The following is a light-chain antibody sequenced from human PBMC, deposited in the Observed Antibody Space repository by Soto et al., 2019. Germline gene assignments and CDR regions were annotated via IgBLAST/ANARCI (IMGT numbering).Light chain of an antibody. CDR1: QSLGSK. V-gene: IGKV3-15*01. CDR2: RAS. CDR3: QQYNNWPWT. Sequence: IVMTQSPATLSVSPGERATLSCRASQSLGSKLAWFHQKPGQAPRLLIYRASTRAPFIPARFSVSGSGTDFSLSISSLQSEDVAVYCCQQYNNWPWTFGQGTKVEI. J-gene: IGKJ1*01.